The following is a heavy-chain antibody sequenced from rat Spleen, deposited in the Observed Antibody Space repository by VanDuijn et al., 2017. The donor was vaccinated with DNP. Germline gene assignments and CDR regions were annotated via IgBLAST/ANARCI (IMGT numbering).Heavy chain of an antibody. Sequence: EVQLVESGGGLVQPGRSMKLSCAASGFTFSSFPMAWVRQAPKKGLEWVATIGVSGGSTYYRDSVKGRFTGSRDDAKTTLYLQMNSLRSEDTATYYCTRTDGSYGFDFWGQGVMVTVSS. CDR1: GFTFSSFP. V-gene: IGHV5-46*01. CDR3: TRTDGSYGFDF. J-gene: IGHJ2*01. CDR2: IGVSGGST. D-gene: IGHD1-3*01.